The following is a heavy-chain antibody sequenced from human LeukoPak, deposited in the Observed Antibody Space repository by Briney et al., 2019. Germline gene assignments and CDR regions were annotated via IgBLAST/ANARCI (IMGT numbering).Heavy chain of an antibody. Sequence: GGSLRLSCAASGFTFSSYSMHWVRQAPGKGLEWVAVISYDGSNKYYADSVKGRFTISRDNSKNTLYLQMNSLRAEDTAVYYCAKPFFGDTAMVTDAFDIWGQGTMVTVSS. J-gene: IGHJ3*02. D-gene: IGHD5-18*01. V-gene: IGHV3-30*18. CDR2: ISYDGSNK. CDR1: GFTFSSYS. CDR3: AKPFFGDTAMVTDAFDI.